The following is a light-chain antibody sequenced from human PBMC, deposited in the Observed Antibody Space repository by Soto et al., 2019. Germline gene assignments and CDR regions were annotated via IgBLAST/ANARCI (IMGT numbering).Light chain of an antibody. CDR2: DAS. Sequence: DIQMTQSPSSLSASVGDRVTITCQASQDISNYLSWYQQKPGKAPKLLIYDASNLGTGVPSRFSGSGSGTDFTFTISSLQPEDIATYYCQQYDNLPGTFGQGTKVDI. V-gene: IGKV1-33*01. CDR3: QQYDNLPGT. J-gene: IGKJ1*01. CDR1: QDISNY.